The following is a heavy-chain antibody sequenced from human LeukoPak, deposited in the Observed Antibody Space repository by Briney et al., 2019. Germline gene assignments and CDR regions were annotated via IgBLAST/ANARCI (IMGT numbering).Heavy chain of an antibody. V-gene: IGHV3-23*01. CDR3: ARSGLSRFDY. CDR1: GFTFSSYA. J-gene: IGHJ4*02. Sequence: GGSLRLSCAASGFTFSSYAMSWVRQAPGKGLEWVSSFSGSGGSTYYADSVKDRFTISRDNSKNTLYLQMTSLRAEDTAVYYCARSGLSRFDYWGQGTLVTVSS. D-gene: IGHD4/OR15-4a*01. CDR2: FSGSGGST.